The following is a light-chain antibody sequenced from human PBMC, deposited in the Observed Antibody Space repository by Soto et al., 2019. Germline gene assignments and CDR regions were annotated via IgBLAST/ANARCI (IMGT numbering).Light chain of an antibody. CDR3: LQDYNYPIT. J-gene: IGKJ5*01. Sequence: AIQLTQSPSSLSASVGDRVTITCRASQGIRIDLGWYQQKPGKAPKLLIYSASSLQIGVPSRFSGSGSGTDFTFTISGLQPEDFGTYYCLQDYNYPITFGQRTRPE. CDR2: SAS. CDR1: QGIRID. V-gene: IGKV1-6*01.